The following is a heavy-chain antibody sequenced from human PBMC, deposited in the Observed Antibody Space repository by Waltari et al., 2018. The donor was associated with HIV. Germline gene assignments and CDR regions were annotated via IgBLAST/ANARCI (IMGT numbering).Heavy chain of an antibody. Sequence: QVQLVQSGAEVKKPGASVKVSCKASGYTFTSYAMHWVRQAPGQRLEWMGWINASNGNTKYSRKFQGGVTITRDTSASTAYMELSSLRSEDTAVYYCARAAHSYYDSSPYYFDYWGQGSLVTVSS. CDR2: INASNGNT. V-gene: IGHV1-3*01. D-gene: IGHD3-22*01. CDR1: GYTFTSYA. CDR3: ARAAHSYYDSSPYYFDY. J-gene: IGHJ4*02.